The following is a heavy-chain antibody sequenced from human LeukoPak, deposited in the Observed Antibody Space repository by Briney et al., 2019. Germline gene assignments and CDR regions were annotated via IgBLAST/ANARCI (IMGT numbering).Heavy chain of an antibody. V-gene: IGHV4-4*09. CDR3: TIIAAAGYFDY. J-gene: IGHJ4*02. D-gene: IGHD6-13*01. CDR1: GGSISSYY. CDR2: IYTSGST. Sequence: PSETLSLTRTVSGGSISSYYWSWIRQPPGKGLEWIGYIYTSGSTNYNPSLKSRVTISVDTSKNQFSLKLSSVTAADTAVYYCTIIAAAGYFDYWGQGTLVTVSS.